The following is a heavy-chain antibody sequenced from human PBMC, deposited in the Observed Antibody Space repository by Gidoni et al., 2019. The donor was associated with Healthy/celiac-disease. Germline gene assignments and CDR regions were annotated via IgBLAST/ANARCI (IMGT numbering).Heavy chain of an antibody. CDR3: ARGTLDCSGGSCYPRDP. D-gene: IGHD2-15*01. Sequence: EVQLVESGGGLVQPGGSLRLSCAASGFTFSSYWMHWVRQAPGKGLVWVSRINSDGSSTSYADSVKGRFTISRDNVKNTLYLQMNSLRAEDTAVYYCARGTLDCSGGSCYPRDPWGQGTLVTVSS. CDR1: GFTFSSYW. V-gene: IGHV3-74*01. J-gene: IGHJ5*02. CDR2: INSDGSST.